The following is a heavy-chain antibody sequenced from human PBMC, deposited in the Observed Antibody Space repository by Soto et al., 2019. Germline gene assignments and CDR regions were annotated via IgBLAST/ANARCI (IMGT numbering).Heavy chain of an antibody. V-gene: IGHV4-30-2*01. D-gene: IGHD3-10*01. J-gene: IGHJ5*02. CDR2: IYHSGST. Sequence: PSETLSLTCAVSGGSISSGGYSWSWIRQPPGKGLEWIGYIYHSGSTYYNPSLKSRVTISVDRSKNQFSLKLSSVTAADTAVYYCARGRGITMVRGVPRIWFDPWGQGTLVTVSS. CDR3: ARGRGITMVRGVPRIWFDP. CDR1: GGSISSGGYS.